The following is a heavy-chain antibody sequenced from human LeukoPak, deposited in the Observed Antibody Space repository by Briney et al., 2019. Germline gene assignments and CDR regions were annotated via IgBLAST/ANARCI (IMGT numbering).Heavy chain of an antibody. D-gene: IGHD3-22*01. V-gene: IGHV3-30*18. CDR3: AKGSYYDSSGSFYFDY. Sequence: GGSLRLSCVAPGFTFSSYGMHWVRQAPGKGPEWVAVISYDGSDRYYANFVKGRFTISRDNSKNTLYVQANSLGTEDTAAYYCAKGSYYDSSGSFYFDYWGQGTLVTVSS. CDR1: GFTFSSYG. J-gene: IGHJ4*02. CDR2: ISYDGSDR.